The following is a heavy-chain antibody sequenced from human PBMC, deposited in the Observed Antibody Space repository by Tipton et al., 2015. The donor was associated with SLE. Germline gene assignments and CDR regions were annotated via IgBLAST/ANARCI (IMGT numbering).Heavy chain of an antibody. CDR3: ARKGQYQGWFDP. J-gene: IGHJ5*02. D-gene: IGHD2-2*01. CDR2: IYYSGRT. CDR1: GGSISRSSHY. V-gene: IGHV4-39*07. Sequence: TLSLTCTVSGGSISRSSHYWGWIRQPPGKGLEWIGSIYYSGRTYYNSSLKSRVTISVDTSKNQFSLKLSSVTDADTAVYYCARKGQYQGWFDPRGQGTLVTVSS.